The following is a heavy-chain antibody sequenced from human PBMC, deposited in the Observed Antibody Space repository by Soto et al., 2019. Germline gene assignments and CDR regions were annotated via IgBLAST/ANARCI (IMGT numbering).Heavy chain of an antibody. CDR1: GFDFGSFG. V-gene: IGHV1-58*02. Sequence: SVKVSCKASGFDFGSFGIQFLRQTRGRGLEWIGWIVVASGRTNYARQFKGRVAFSREMSSTTAYMDLFDLKSDDKAVYFCSADHPHKAIGWPVWGQGTKVSVS. J-gene: IGHJ6*02. CDR2: IVVASGRT. CDR3: SADHPHKAIGWPV.